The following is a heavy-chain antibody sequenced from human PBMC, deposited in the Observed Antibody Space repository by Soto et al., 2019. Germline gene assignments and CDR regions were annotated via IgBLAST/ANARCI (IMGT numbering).Heavy chain of an antibody. CDR2: IIPIFGTA. Sequence: QVQLVQSGAEVKKPGSSVKVSCKASGGTFSSYAISWVRQAPGQGLEWMGGIIPIFGTANYAQKFQGRVTITADKSTSTAYMELSSLRSEDTAVYYCARVPDIVVVVAATPGDYYYYGMDVWGQGTTVTVS. V-gene: IGHV1-69*06. D-gene: IGHD2-15*01. CDR3: ARVPDIVVVVAATPGDYYYYGMDV. CDR1: GGTFSSYA. J-gene: IGHJ6*02.